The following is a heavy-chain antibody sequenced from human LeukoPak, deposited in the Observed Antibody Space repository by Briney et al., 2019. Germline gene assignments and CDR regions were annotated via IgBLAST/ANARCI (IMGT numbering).Heavy chain of an antibody. V-gene: IGHV4-59*01. D-gene: IGHD1-1*01. J-gene: IGHJ4*02. Sequence: PSETLSLTCAVYGGSFSGFYWSWIRQPPGKGLEWIAYIYYSGRTNYNPSLKSRVTISVDTSKNQFSLKVSSVTAADTALYYCARTLNDGTLDSGGQGTLVTVSS. CDR3: ARTLNDGTLDS. CDR2: IYYSGRT. CDR1: GGSFSGFY.